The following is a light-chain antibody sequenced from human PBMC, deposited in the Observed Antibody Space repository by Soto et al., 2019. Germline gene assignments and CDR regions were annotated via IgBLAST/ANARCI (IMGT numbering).Light chain of an antibody. J-gene: IGLJ3*02. CDR3: VAWDDDLSARV. CDR2: MNN. Sequence: QAVVTQPPSLSGTPGQTVTISCFGSRSNIGSSIVHWYQQLPGTAPKHLIYMNNQRPSGVPDRFSASKSGTSASLVISGLRSEDEADYYCVAWDDDLSARVFGGGTKVTVL. V-gene: IGLV1-47*01. CDR1: RSNIGSSI.